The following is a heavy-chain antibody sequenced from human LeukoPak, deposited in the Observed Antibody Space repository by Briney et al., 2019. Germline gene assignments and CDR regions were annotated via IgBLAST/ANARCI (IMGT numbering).Heavy chain of an antibody. D-gene: IGHD2-15*01. CDR3: ARDWKYCSGGTCYGGFDY. V-gene: IGHV3-33*08. Sequence: PGGSLRLSCAASGFTFSSYGMHWVRQAPGKGLEWVAVIWYDGSYKYYADSVKGRFTISRDNPKNTLYLQMNSLRAEDTAVYYCARDWKYCSGGTCYGGFDYWGQGTLVTVSS. J-gene: IGHJ4*02. CDR2: IWYDGSYK. CDR1: GFTFSSYG.